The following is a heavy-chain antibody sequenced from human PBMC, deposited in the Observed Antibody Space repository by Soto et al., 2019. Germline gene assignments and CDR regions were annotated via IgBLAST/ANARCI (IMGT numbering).Heavy chain of an antibody. V-gene: IGHV4-39*01. D-gene: IGHD2-8*01. CDR2: IYYTGST. CDR3: ARQDIVLMVYANDY. J-gene: IGHJ4*02. Sequence: PSETLSLTCTVSGGSISSSSYYWGWIRQPPGKGLEWIYNIYYTGSTYYNPSLKSRVTISVDTSKNQFSLKLSSVTAADTAVYYCARQDIVLMVYANDYWGQGTLVTVSS. CDR1: GGSISSSSYY.